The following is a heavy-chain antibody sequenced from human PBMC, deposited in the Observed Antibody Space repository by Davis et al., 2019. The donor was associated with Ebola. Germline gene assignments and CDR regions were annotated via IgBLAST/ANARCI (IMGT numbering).Heavy chain of an antibody. D-gene: IGHD4-17*01. CDR1: GGSISSYY. CDR3: ARIMTTVTTGWFDP. V-gene: IGHV4-59*01. CDR2: IYYSGST. Sequence: MPGGSLRLSCTVSGGSISSYYWSWIRQPPGKGLEWIGYIYYSGSTNYNPSPKSRVTISVDTSKNQFSLKLSSVTAADTAGYYCARIMTTVTTGWFDPWGQGTLVTVSS. J-gene: IGHJ5*02.